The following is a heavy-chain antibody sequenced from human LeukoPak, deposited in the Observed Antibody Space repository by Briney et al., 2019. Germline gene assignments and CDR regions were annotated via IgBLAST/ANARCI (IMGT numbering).Heavy chain of an antibody. CDR3: ARDARFYGDSYFDY. CDR1: EYTFTGYY. CDR2: INPNSGGT. Sequence: ASVKVSCKASEYTFTGYYMHWVRQAPGQGLGWMGWINPNSGGTNYAQKFQGRVTMTRDTSISTAYMELSRLRSDDTAVYYCARDARFYGDSYFDYWGQGTLVTVSS. V-gene: IGHV1-2*02. D-gene: IGHD4-17*01. J-gene: IGHJ4*02.